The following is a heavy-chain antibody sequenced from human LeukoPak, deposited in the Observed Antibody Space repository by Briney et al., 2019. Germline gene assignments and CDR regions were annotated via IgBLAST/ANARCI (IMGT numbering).Heavy chain of an antibody. CDR2: MNPNSGNT. CDR3: ARGPPPGWFRAFNYYYYMDV. J-gene: IGHJ6*03. V-gene: IGHV1-8*03. Sequence: ASVKVSCKASGYTFTSYDINWVRQATGQGLEWMGWMNPNSGNTGYAQKFQGRVTITRNTSISTAYMELSSLRSEDTAVYYCARGPPPGWFRAFNYYYYMDVWGKGTTVTVSS. D-gene: IGHD3-10*01. CDR1: GYTFTSYD.